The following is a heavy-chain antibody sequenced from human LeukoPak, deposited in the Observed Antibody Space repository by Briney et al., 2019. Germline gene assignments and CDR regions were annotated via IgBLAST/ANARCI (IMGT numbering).Heavy chain of an antibody. Sequence: PGGSLRLSCAASGFTFSSYSMNWVRQAPGKGLEWVSYISSSSSTIYYADSVKGRFTISRDNAKNSLYLQMNSLRAEDTAVYYCARGVGSGWYPPYYYYYMDVRGKGTTVTVSS. CDR2: ISSSSSTI. J-gene: IGHJ6*03. CDR1: GFTFSSYS. CDR3: ARGVGSGWYPPYYYYYMDV. V-gene: IGHV3-48*04. D-gene: IGHD6-19*01.